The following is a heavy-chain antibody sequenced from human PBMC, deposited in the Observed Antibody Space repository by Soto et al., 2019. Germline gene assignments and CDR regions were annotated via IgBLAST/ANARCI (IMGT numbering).Heavy chain of an antibody. J-gene: IGHJ6*02. CDR2: TSKDGGRD. CDR1: GFTLSSYS. Sequence: QVQLVESGGGVVQPGTSLRLSCASSGFTLSSYSLHWVRQPPGKGLEWVAVTSKDGGRDYHADSVRGRFTISRDHSKSTLYLEMNSLRTEDTALYFCARDVGLGDSSPRTSYYSVMDVWGRGTTVTVSS. V-gene: IGHV3-30*04. CDR3: ARDVGLGDSSPRTSYYSVMDV. D-gene: IGHD3-10*01.